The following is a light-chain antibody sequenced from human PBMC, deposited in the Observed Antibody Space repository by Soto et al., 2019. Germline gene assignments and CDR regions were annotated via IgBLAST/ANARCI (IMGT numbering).Light chain of an antibody. CDR2: GAS. J-gene: IGKJ1*01. Sequence: EIVLTQSPGTLSLSPGERATLSCGSSQSVTSSYLAWYQQKPGQAPRLLIYGASSRATGFPDRFSGSGSGTDFTLTISRLEPEDFAVYFCQQYVTSPAWTFGQGTKVDNK. CDR1: QSVTSSY. CDR3: QQYVTSPAWT. V-gene: IGKV3-20*01.